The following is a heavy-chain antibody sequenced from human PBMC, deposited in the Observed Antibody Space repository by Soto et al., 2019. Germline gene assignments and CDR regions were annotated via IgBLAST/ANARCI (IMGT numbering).Heavy chain of an antibody. D-gene: IGHD1-26*01. CDR3: AHSKYSGSCTIPSFDY. J-gene: IGHJ4*02. Sequence: SGPTLVNPTQTLTLTCTFSGFSLSTSGVGVGWIRQPPGKALEWLALIYWNDDKRYSPSLKSRLTITKDTSKNQVVLTMTNMDPVDTATYYCAHSKYSGSCTIPSFDYWGQGTLVTVSS. V-gene: IGHV2-5*01. CDR1: GFSLSTSGVG. CDR2: IYWNDDK.